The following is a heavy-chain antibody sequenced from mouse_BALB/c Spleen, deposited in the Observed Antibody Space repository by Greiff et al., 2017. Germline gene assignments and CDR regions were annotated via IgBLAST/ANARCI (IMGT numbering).Heavy chain of an antibody. CDR2: ISSGGST. CDR3: AREGGSSYGYFDV. J-gene: IGHJ1*01. CDR1: GFTFSSYA. V-gene: IGHV5-6-5*01. Sequence: EVKLMESGGGLVKPGGSLKLSCAASGFTFSSYAMSWVRQTPEKRLEWVASISSGGSTYYPDSVKGRFTISRDNARNILYLQMSSLRSEDTAMYYCAREGGSSYGYFDVWGAGTTVTVSS. D-gene: IGHD1-1*01.